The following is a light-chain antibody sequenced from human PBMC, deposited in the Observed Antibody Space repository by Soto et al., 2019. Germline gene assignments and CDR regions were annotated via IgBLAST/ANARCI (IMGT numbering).Light chain of an antibody. J-gene: IGKJ1*01. V-gene: IGKV1-27*01. CDR2: EAS. Sequence: DIQMTQSPSSLSASVGDRVTITCRASQGIRHYLAWYQQKPGKVPKLLIYEASNLQSGVPSRFRGGGSGTEVPLTISSLQPEDVATYYCQNFDSAPQTFGQWTKVEIK. CDR1: QGIRHY. CDR3: QNFDSAPQT.